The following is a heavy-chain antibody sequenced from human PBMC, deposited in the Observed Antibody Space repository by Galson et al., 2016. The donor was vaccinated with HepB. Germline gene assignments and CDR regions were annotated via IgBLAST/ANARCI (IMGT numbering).Heavy chain of an antibody. J-gene: IGHJ4*02. D-gene: IGHD2-21*02. Sequence: SLRLSCAASGFAFNTYWMSWVRHAPGKGLEWVANIKQDASEKYYVDSVKGRFTISRDNAKNSLHLQMNSLTADDTAVYYCARDYRHCGADPMGAQGTLVTVSS. CDR2: IKQDASEK. V-gene: IGHV3-7*01. CDR1: GFAFNTYW. CDR3: ARDYRHCGADPM.